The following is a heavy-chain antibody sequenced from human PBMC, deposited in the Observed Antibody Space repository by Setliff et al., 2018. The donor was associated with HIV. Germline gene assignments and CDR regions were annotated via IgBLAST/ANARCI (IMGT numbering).Heavy chain of an antibody. Sequence: GGSLKPSCAASGFTFSTHGMPWVRQAPGKGLEWVAIKSYDGTSKHYADSVKGRFTIPRDNSKNTLYPHMSNLRGDDTAVYYCAKGCGGAGFCYYADYWGQGTVVTVSS. CDR2: KSYDGTSK. CDR1: GFTFSTHG. CDR3: AKGCGGAGFCYYADY. V-gene: IGHV3-30*18. J-gene: IGHJ4*02. D-gene: IGHD2-21*01.